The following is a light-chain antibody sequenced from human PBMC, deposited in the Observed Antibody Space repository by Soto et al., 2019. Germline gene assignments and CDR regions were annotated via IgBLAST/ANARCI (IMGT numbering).Light chain of an antibody. V-gene: IGKV3-15*01. CDR1: QSVSSN. Sequence: EIVMTQSPATLSVSPGETATLSCRPSQSVSSNLAWYQQKPGQTPKLLIYVASTRATGIPARFSGSGSGTEFTLTISSLQSEDFAVYYCQQYNVWPLTFGGGTKVEFK. CDR2: VAS. CDR3: QQYNVWPLT. J-gene: IGKJ4*01.